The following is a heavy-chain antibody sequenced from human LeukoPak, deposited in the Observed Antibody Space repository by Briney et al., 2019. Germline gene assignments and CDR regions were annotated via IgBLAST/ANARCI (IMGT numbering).Heavy chain of an antibody. Sequence: PGGSLRLSCAASGFTLSSYWMSWVRQAPGKGLEWVANIKQDGSEKYYVDSVKGRFTISRDNAKNSLYLQMNSLRAEDTAVYYCVGYYYDSSGYYVDYWGQGTLVTVSS. V-gene: IGHV3-7*01. CDR1: GFTLSSYW. D-gene: IGHD3-22*01. CDR3: VGYYYDSSGYYVDY. CDR2: IKQDGSEK. J-gene: IGHJ4*02.